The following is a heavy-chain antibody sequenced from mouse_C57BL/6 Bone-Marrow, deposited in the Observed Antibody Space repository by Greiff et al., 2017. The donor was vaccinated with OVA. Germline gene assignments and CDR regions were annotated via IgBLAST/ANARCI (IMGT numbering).Heavy chain of an antibody. CDR2: ISNGGGST. J-gene: IGHJ4*01. D-gene: IGHD2-3*01. V-gene: IGHV5-12*01. CDR1: GFTFSDYY. CDR3: ARQGGYYVYAMDD. Sequence: EVMLVESGGGLVQPGGSLKLSCAASGFTFSDYYMYWVRQTPEKRLEWVAYISNGGGSTYYPDTVKGRFTISRDNAKNTLYLQMSRLKSEDTAMYYCARQGGYYVYAMDDWGQGTSVTVSS.